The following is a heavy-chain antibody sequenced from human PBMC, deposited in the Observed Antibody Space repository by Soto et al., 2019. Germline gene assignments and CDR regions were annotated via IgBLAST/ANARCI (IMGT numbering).Heavy chain of an antibody. Sequence: QLQLQESGPGLVKPSETLSLTCTVSGDSISSSSYYWGWIRQPPGKGLEWIGTIYYSGSTYYNPSLKSRLTMSVHTAKNQFSLKLSSVTAADSAVYFCAGRPPPAAKIFDYWGQGTLVTVSS. CDR3: AGRPPPAAKIFDY. V-gene: IGHV4-39*01. D-gene: IGHD2-2*01. J-gene: IGHJ4*02. CDR2: IYYSGST. CDR1: GDSISSSSYY.